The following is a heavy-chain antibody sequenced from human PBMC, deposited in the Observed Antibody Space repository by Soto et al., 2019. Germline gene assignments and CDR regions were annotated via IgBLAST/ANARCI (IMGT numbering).Heavy chain of an antibody. J-gene: IGHJ4*02. CDR3: AKTAFTTAWSPFDY. CDR2: VRGDGTST. Sequence: GWSLRLSCAASVFIFSSYAMSWFRQAPGKGLEWVSVVRGDGTSTYYADSVKGRFTISRDNSKNTLYLQMNSLRVEDTAVYFCAKTAFTTAWSPFDYWGQGTLVTVSS. V-gene: IGHV3-23*01. CDR1: VFIFSSYA. D-gene: IGHD2-2*01.